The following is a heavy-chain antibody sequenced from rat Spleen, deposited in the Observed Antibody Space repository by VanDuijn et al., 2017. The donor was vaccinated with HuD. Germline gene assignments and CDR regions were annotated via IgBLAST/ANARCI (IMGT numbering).Heavy chain of an antibody. V-gene: IGHV5-25*01. CDR1: GFTFSNYY. CDR3: AKEGDGGYSSYPNWFAY. CDR2: ISTGGGNT. D-gene: IGHD1-8*01. J-gene: IGHJ3*01. Sequence: EVQLVESGGGLVQPGRSMKLSCAASGFTFSNYYMAWVRQAPTKGLEWVASISTGGGNTYYRDSVKGRFTISRDNAKSTLYLQMDSLRSEDTATYYCAKEGDGGYSSYPNWFAYWGQGTLVTVSS.